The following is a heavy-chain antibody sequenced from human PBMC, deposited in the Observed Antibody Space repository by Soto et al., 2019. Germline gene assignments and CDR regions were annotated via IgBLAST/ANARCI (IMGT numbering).Heavy chain of an antibody. V-gene: IGHV1-69*13. CDR1: GGTFSSYA. CDR2: IIPIFGTA. Sequence: AVEVSCKASGGTFSSYAISWVRQAPGQGLEWMGGIIPIFGTANYEQKFQGRVTITADESTSTAYMELSSLRSEDTAVYYCARSPFPYTAMVTAWFDPWGQGTLVTVSS. CDR3: ARSPFPYTAMVTAWFDP. D-gene: IGHD5-18*01. J-gene: IGHJ5*02.